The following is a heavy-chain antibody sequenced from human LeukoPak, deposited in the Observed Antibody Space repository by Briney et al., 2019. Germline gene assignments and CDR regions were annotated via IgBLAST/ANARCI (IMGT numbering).Heavy chain of an antibody. V-gene: IGHV4-59*01. Sequence: PSETLSLTCTVSGGSISSYYWSWIRQPPGKGLEWIGYIYYSGSTNYNPSLKSRVTTSVDTSKNQFSLKLSSVTAADTAVYYCAREGRSGSQFDYWGQGTLVTVSS. CDR1: GGSISSYY. CDR3: AREGRSGSQFDY. J-gene: IGHJ4*02. CDR2: IYYSGST. D-gene: IGHD3-10*01.